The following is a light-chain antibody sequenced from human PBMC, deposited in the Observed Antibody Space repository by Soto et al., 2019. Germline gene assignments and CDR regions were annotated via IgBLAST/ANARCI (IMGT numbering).Light chain of an antibody. V-gene: IGLV1-40*01. J-gene: IGLJ1*01. Sequence: QSVLTQPPSVSEAPGQRVTISCTGSSSNIGAGYEAPWYQQVPGTAPKLLIYENNNRPSGVPDRFSGSKSGTSASLAITGRQAEHEAEYYCQYYESSLSGYVFGTGTKLTVL. CDR1: SSNIGAGYE. CDR3: QYYESSLSGYV. CDR2: ENN.